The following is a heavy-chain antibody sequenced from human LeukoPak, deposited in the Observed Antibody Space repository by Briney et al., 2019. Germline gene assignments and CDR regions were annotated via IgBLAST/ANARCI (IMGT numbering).Heavy chain of an antibody. V-gene: IGHV4-59*12. D-gene: IGHD5-18*01. CDR2: IYYSGST. Sequence: SETLSLTCTVSGGSISSYYWSWIRQPPGKGLEWIGYIYYSGSTNYNPSLKSRVTVSADTSKNQISLNLTSVTAADTAVYYCARDWVTPPYNWFNPWGQGTLVTVSS. CDR1: GGSISSYY. CDR3: ARDWVTPPYNWFNP. J-gene: IGHJ5*02.